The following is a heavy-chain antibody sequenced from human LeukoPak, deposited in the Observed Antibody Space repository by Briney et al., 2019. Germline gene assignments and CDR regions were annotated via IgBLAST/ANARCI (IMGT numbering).Heavy chain of an antibody. CDR1: GFTFSSYA. J-gene: IGHJ6*03. V-gene: IGHV3-21*01. CDR2: ISSSSSYI. CDR3: AREVGYSSSSGLGMDV. Sequence: PGGSLRLSCAASGFTFSSYAMSWVRQAPGKGLEWVSSISSSSSYIYYADSVKGRFTISRDNAKNSLYLQMNSLRAEDTAVYYCAREVGYSSSSGLGMDVWGKGTTVTVSS. D-gene: IGHD6-6*01.